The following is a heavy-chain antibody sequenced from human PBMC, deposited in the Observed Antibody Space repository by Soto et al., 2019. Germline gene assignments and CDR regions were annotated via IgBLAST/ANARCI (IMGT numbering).Heavy chain of an antibody. V-gene: IGHV3-23*01. CDR3: AKYLRHSSSGKGALSI. CDR1: GFTFSSYA. Sequence: GGSLRLSCAAPGFTFSSYAMSWVRQAPGKGLEWVSAISGSGGSTYYADSVKGRFTISRDNSKNTLYLQMNSLRAEDTAVYYCAKYLRHSSSGKGALSIWAQRTMVTVSS. J-gene: IGHJ3*02. CDR2: ISGSGGST. D-gene: IGHD6-13*01.